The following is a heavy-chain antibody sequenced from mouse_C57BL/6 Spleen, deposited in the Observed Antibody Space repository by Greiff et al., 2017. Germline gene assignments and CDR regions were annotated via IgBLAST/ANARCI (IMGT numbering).Heavy chain of an antibody. Sequence: EVQLQESGPGLVKPSQSLSLTCSATGYSITSGYYWNWIRQFPGNKLEWMGYISYDGSNNYNPSLKNRISITRDTSKNQFFLKLNSVTTEDTATYYCAITTYGSSSFDYWGQGTTLTVSS. CDR1: GYSITSGYY. D-gene: IGHD1-1*01. CDR2: ISYDGSN. J-gene: IGHJ2*01. V-gene: IGHV3-6*01. CDR3: AITTYGSSSFDY.